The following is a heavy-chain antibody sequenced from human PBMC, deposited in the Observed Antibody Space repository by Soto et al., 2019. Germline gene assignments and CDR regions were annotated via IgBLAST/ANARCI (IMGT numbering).Heavy chain of an antibody. CDR2: IYYSGST. Sequence: SETLSLTCTVSGGSISSGGYYWSWIRQRPGKGLEWIGYIYYSGSTYYNPSLKSRVTISVDTSKNQFSLKLSSVTAADTAVYYCARGLHNDYGERHNWFDPWGQGTLVTVSS. CDR1: GGSISSGGYY. D-gene: IGHD4-17*01. CDR3: ARGLHNDYGERHNWFDP. J-gene: IGHJ5*02. V-gene: IGHV4-31*03.